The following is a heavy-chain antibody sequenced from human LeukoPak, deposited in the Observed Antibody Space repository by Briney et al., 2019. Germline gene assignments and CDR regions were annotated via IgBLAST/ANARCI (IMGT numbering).Heavy chain of an antibody. Sequence: GGSLRLSCAASGFTFSSYAMSWVRQAPGKGLEWVSTLTGSGATTYYADSVKGRFTISRDNSKNTLYLQMNSLRAEDTAVYYCARDQYYDSSGSSAKGGYWGQGTLVTVSS. V-gene: IGHV3-23*01. D-gene: IGHD3-22*01. CDR3: ARDQYYDSSGSSAKGGY. CDR2: LTGSGATT. CDR1: GFTFSSYA. J-gene: IGHJ4*02.